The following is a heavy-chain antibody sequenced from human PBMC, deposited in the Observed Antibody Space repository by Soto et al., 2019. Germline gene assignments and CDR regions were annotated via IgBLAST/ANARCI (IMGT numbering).Heavy chain of an antibody. Sequence: QVQLVESGGGVLQPGRSLRLSCAASGFTFSSYAMHWVRQDPGKGLEWVAVISYDGSNKYYADSVKGRFTISRDNSKNTLYLQMNSLRAEDTAVYYCARGDTAMAMPNWYFDLWGRGTLVTVSS. D-gene: IGHD5-18*01. CDR1: GFTFSSYA. V-gene: IGHV3-30-3*01. CDR2: ISYDGSNK. J-gene: IGHJ2*01. CDR3: ARGDTAMAMPNWYFDL.